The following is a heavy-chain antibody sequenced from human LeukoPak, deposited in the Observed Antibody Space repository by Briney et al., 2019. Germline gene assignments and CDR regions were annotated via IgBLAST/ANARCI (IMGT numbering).Heavy chain of an antibody. J-gene: IGHJ6*02. CDR2: VYDGGKT. V-gene: IGHV4-59*12. Sequence: SETLSLTCSVSGASMGSFDWGWVRQSPGKGLEWIGYVYDGGKTYYNPSLRGRVTISVDTSKNQFSLKLSSVTAADTAVYYCARVPHDSSGYYRSNYYGMDVWGQGTAVTVSS. CDR1: GASMGSFD. CDR3: ARVPHDSSGYYRSNYYGMDV. D-gene: IGHD3-22*01.